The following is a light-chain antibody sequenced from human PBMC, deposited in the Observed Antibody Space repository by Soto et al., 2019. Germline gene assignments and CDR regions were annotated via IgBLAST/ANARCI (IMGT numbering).Light chain of an antibody. CDR2: DAS. V-gene: IGKV1-5*01. J-gene: IGKJ1*01. Sequence: DIQMTHSPSSLSASVGDRVTITCRASQSISSYLNWYQQKQGKAPKILIYDASSLESGVPSRFSGSGSGTEFNLTINNLQPDDVATYYCQQYDGYSRTLGQGTKVDI. CDR3: QQYDGYSRT. CDR1: QSISSY.